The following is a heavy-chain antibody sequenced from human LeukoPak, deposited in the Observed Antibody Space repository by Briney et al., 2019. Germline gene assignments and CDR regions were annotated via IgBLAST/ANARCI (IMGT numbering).Heavy chain of an antibody. J-gene: IGHJ3*02. V-gene: IGHV3-64*01. Sequence: PGGSLRLSXAASGFTFSSYAMHWVRQAPGKGLEYVSAISSNGGSTYYANSVKGRFTISRDNSENTLYLQMGSLRAEDMAVYYCARASSGWYRPDAFDIWGQGTMVTVSS. D-gene: IGHD6-19*01. CDR1: GFTFSSYA. CDR3: ARASSGWYRPDAFDI. CDR2: ISSNGGST.